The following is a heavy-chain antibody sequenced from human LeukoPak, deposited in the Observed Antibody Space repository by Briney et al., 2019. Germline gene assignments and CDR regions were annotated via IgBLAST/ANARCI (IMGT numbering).Heavy chain of an antibody. CDR3: ARSKPYYYGSGTDYGMDV. CDR1: GYTFTSYY. V-gene: IGHV1-46*01. D-gene: IGHD3-10*01. CDR2: LNPSGGST. J-gene: IGHJ6*02. Sequence: ASVKVSCKASGYTFTSYYMDWVRQAPGQGLEWVGILNPSGGSTSYAQKFRGRVTMTRDTSTSTVYMELSSLRSEDTAVYYCARSKPYYYGSGTDYGMDVWGQGTTVTVSS.